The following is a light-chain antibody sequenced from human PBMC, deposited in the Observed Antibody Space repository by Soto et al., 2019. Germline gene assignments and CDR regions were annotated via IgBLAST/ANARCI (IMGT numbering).Light chain of an antibody. CDR2: LEGSGSY. Sequence: QPVLTQSSSASASLGSSVTLTCTLSSGHSSYIIAWHQQQPGKAPRYLMKLEGSGSYNKGSGVPDRFSGSSSGADRYLTISNLQFEDEAYYYCETWDFNTRVFGGGTKLTVL. V-gene: IGLV4-60*02. CDR1: SGHSSYI. J-gene: IGLJ3*02. CDR3: ETWDFNTRV.